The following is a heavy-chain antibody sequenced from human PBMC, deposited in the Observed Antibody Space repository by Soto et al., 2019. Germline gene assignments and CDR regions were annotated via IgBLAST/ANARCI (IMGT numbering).Heavy chain of an antibody. CDR2: IYYSGST. Sequence: QVQLQESGPGLVKPSQTLSLTCTVSGGSISSGGYYWSWIRQHPGKGLEWFGYIYYSGSTYYNPSLKSRVTISVDTSKNQFSLKLSSVTAADTAVYYCARGEYCSGGSCYARAFDIWGQGTMVTVSS. J-gene: IGHJ3*02. CDR3: ARGEYCSGGSCYARAFDI. CDR1: GGSISSGGYY. D-gene: IGHD2-15*01. V-gene: IGHV4-31*03.